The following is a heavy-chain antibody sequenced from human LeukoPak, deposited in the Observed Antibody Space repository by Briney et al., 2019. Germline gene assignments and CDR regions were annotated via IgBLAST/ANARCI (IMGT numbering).Heavy chain of an antibody. D-gene: IGHD5-18*01. CDR2: LSGGGGGT. Sequence: PGGSLRLSCAASGFTFSSYATSWVRQAPGKGLEWVSALSGGGGGTYYADSVKGRFTISRDNSKNTLYLQMNSLRAEDTAVHYCATSGYSYGPFDYWGQGTLVTVSS. CDR1: GFTFSSYA. J-gene: IGHJ4*02. CDR3: ATSGYSYGPFDY. V-gene: IGHV3-23*01.